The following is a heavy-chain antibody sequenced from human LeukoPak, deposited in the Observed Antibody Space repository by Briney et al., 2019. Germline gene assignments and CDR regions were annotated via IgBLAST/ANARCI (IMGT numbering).Heavy chain of an antibody. CDR1: GFTFSNYW. CDR3: ARDQRTAGDFDY. V-gene: IGHV3-7*01. D-gene: IGHD6-19*01. J-gene: IGHJ4*02. CDR2: IKEDGSEK. Sequence: PGGSLRLSCAASGFTFSNYWMTWVRQVPGKGLEWLAQIKEDGSEKYFVDSVRGRFAISRDNAKNSLYLQMNSLRAEDTAVYYCARDQRTAGDFDYWGQGTLVTVSS.